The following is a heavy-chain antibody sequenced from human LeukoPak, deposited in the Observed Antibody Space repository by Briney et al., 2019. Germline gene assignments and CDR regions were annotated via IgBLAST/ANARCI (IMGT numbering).Heavy chain of an antibody. CDR3: ARAPPRHYYDNTEYYFDY. Sequence: PGGSLRLSCAASGFTFSSYWMSWVRQAPGKGLEWVANIKQDGSEKYFVDSVKGRFTISRDNAKSSLFLQMNSLRAEDSAVYYCARAPPRHYYDNTEYYFDYWGQGTLVTVSS. J-gene: IGHJ4*02. D-gene: IGHD3-22*01. CDR1: GFTFSSYW. V-gene: IGHV3-7*01. CDR2: IKQDGSEK.